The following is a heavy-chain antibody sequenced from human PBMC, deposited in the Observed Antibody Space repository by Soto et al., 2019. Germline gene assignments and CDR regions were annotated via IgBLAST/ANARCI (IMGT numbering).Heavy chain of an antibody. J-gene: IGHJ6*02. Sequence: GGSLRLSCAASGFTFSSYAMSWVRQAPGKGLEWVSAISGSGGSTYYADSVKGRFTISRDNSKNTLYLQMNSLRAEDTAVYYCAKWMTMVRGVRFFYYGKDVWGQGTTVTVSS. CDR1: GFTFSSYA. D-gene: IGHD3-10*01. CDR2: ISGSGGST. CDR3: AKWMTMVRGVRFFYYGKDV. V-gene: IGHV3-23*01.